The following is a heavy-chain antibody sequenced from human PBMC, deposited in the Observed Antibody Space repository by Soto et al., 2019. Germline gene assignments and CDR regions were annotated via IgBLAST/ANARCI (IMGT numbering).Heavy chain of an antibody. CDR3: ARGRFGELSDYYGMDV. CDR2: IIPIFGTA. CDR1: GFTFSSYA. J-gene: IGHJ6*02. Sequence: QVQLVESGGGVVQPGRSLRLSCAASGFTFSSYAISWVRQAPGQGLEWMGGIIPIFGTANYAQKFQGRVTITADESTSTAYMELSSLRSEDTAVYYCARGRFGELSDYYGMDVWGQGTTVTVSS. D-gene: IGHD3-10*01. V-gene: IGHV1-69*01.